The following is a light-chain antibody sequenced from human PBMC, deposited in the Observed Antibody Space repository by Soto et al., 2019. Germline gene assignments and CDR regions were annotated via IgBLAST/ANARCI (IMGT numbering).Light chain of an antibody. CDR1: SSDVGGYNY. CDR2: DVS. CDR3: CSYAASNTFV. J-gene: IGLJ1*01. V-gene: IGLV2-11*01. Sequence: QSVLAQPRSVSGSPGQSVTISCTGTSSDVGGYNYVSWYQQYSGKAPKVMIYDVSKRPSGVPDRFSGSKSGNTASLTISGLQAEDEAAYYCCSYAASNTFVSGTGTKVTVL.